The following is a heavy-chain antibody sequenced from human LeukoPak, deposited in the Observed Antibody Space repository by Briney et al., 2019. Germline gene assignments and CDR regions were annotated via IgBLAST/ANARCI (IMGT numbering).Heavy chain of an antibody. Sequence: PGGSLRLSCAASGLTFSDYYMSWIRQAPGKGLEWVSYISSSGSTIYYADSVKGRFTISRDNSKNTLYLQMNSLRAEDTAVYYCAREVVDIVATIIGAFDIWGQGTMVTVSS. J-gene: IGHJ3*02. CDR2: ISSSGSTI. CDR3: AREVVDIVATIIGAFDI. CDR1: GLTFSDYY. D-gene: IGHD5-12*01. V-gene: IGHV3-11*04.